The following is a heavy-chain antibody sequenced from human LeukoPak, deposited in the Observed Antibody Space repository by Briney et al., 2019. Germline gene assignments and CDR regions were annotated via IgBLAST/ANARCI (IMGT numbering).Heavy chain of an antibody. CDR2: IIPIFGTA. Sequence: ASVKVSCKASGGTFSSYAISWVRQAPGQALEWMGGIIPIFGTANYAQKFQGRVTITADKSTSTAYMELSSLRSEDTAVYYCARYSTFGGVTYFVYWGQGTLVTVSS. CDR1: GGTFSSYA. CDR3: ARYSTFGGVTYFVY. J-gene: IGHJ4*02. V-gene: IGHV1-69*06. D-gene: IGHD3-16*01.